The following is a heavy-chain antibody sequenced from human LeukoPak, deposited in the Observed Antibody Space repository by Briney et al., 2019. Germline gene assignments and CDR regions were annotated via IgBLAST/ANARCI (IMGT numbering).Heavy chain of an antibody. J-gene: IGHJ3*02. Sequence: SETLSLTCAVSGVSFDDYYWSWVRQTPGKGLEWIGEINHSGYTNDSPSLKSRVTLSIDTSRKQFSLNLRSVTVADTAVYYCARDEGNLYSTTYAFNIWGQGTMVTVSS. CDR3: ARDEGNLYSTTYAFNI. CDR2: INHSGYT. V-gene: IGHV4-34*01. D-gene: IGHD6-13*01. CDR1: GVSFDDYY.